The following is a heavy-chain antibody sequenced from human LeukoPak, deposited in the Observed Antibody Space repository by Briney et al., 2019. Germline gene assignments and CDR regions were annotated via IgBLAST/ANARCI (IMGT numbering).Heavy chain of an antibody. CDR2: IKQHGSEK. CDR3: STGTDFDF. V-gene: IGHV3-7*05. CDR1: GFSFSNYW. J-gene: IGHJ4*02. Sequence: GGSLRLSCEASGFSFSNYWMTWVRQAPGKGLEWVANIKQHGSEKDYVDSVKGRFTLSRDNAKNSVYLQMNSLRAEDTAVYYCSTGTDFDFWGQGTLVTISS. D-gene: IGHD1-14*01.